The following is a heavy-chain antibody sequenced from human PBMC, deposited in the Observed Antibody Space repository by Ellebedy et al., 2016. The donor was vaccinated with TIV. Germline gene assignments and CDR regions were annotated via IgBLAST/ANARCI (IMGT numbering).Heavy chain of an antibody. D-gene: IGHD6-19*01. CDR2: ISAGGGDT. Sequence: PGGSLRLSCAASGFTFSTFAMSWVRQAPGKGLELVSSISAGGGDTFYADSVEGRFTISRDYSKNTLFLQMNSLRAEDTAVYYCARDDIAVAAGTPFGYWGQGALVTVSS. CDR3: ARDDIAVAAGTPFGY. J-gene: IGHJ4*02. V-gene: IGHV3-23*01. CDR1: GFTFSTFA.